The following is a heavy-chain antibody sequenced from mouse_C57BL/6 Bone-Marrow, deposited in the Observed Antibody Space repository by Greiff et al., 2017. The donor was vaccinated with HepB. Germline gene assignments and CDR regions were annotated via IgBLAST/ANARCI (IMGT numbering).Heavy chain of an antibody. CDR2: IYPRSGNT. D-gene: IGHD1-1*01. Sequence: VQLVESGAELARPGASVKLSCKASGYTFTSYGISWVKQRTGQGLEWIGEIYPRSGNTYYNEKFKGKATLTADKSSSTAYMELRSLTSEDSAVYFCARKRDYYGYYFDYWGQGTTLTVSS. J-gene: IGHJ2*01. CDR3: ARKRDYYGYYFDY. V-gene: IGHV1-81*01. CDR1: GYTFTSYG.